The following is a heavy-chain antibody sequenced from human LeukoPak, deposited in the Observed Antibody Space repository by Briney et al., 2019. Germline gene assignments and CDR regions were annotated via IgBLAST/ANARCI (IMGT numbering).Heavy chain of an antibody. Sequence: ASVKVSCKASGYTFTSYYMHWVRQAPGQGPEWMGIINPSGGSTSYAQKFQGRVTMTRDMSTSTVYMELSSLRSEDTAVYYCAREGRFKWELTNYWGQGTLVTVSS. CDR2: INPSGGST. CDR3: AREGRFKWELTNY. J-gene: IGHJ4*02. D-gene: IGHD1-26*01. CDR1: GYTFTSYY. V-gene: IGHV1-46*01.